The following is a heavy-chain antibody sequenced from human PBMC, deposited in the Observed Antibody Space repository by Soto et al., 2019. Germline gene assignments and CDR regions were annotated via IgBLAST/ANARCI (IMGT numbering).Heavy chain of an antibody. J-gene: IGHJ4*02. CDR1: GFTFSDHY. CDR2: CRNKANSYTT. D-gene: IGHD1-7*01. Sequence: GGSLRLSCAASGFTFSDHYMDWVRQAPGKGLEWVGRCRNKANSYTTEYAASVKGRFTVSRDDSKDSLYLQMNSLKTEDTAVYYCAKDTDWNYDFDYWGQGTLVTVSS. CDR3: AKDTDWNYDFDY. V-gene: IGHV3-72*01.